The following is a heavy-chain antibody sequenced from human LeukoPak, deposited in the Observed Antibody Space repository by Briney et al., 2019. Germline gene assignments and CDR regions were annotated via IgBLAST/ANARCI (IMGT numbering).Heavy chain of an antibody. J-gene: IGHJ4*02. D-gene: IGHD2-15*01. CDR3: ARAEDCSGGSCFFFAF. Sequence: SETLSLTCAVYGGSFSGYYWSWVRQPPGKGLEWIGEINHSGSTNDNPSLKSRVTISVDTSKSQFSLKMSSVTAADTAVYYCARAEDCSGGSCFFFAFWGQGNLVTVSS. CDR1: GGSFSGYY. V-gene: IGHV4-34*01. CDR2: INHSGST.